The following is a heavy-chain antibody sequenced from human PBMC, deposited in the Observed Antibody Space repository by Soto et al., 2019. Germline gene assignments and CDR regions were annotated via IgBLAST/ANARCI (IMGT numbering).Heavy chain of an antibody. Sequence: PGGSLRLSCAASGFTFSSYSMNWVRQAPGKGLEWVSSISSSSSYIYYADSVKGRFTISRDNAKNSLYLQMNSLRAEDTAVYYCARGCTSCYDYYYYYGMDVWGQGTTVTVSS. CDR3: ARGCTSCYDYYYYYGMDV. J-gene: IGHJ6*02. V-gene: IGHV3-21*01. CDR1: GFTFSSYS. CDR2: ISSSSSYI. D-gene: IGHD2-2*01.